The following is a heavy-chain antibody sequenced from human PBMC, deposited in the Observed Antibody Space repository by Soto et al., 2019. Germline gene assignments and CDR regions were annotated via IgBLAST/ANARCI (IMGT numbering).Heavy chain of an antibody. Sequence: GESLKISCKGSEYSLTTYWIAWVRQMPGKGLEWMGIIYPGDSDSRYSPSFQGHVTFSADKSISTAYLQWGSLKASDTAVYYCARQGTYGDYYYYYMDVWGKGTTVTVSS. J-gene: IGHJ6*03. D-gene: IGHD4-17*01. CDR2: IYPGDSDS. CDR3: ARQGTYGDYYYYYMDV. V-gene: IGHV5-51*01. CDR1: EYSLTTYW.